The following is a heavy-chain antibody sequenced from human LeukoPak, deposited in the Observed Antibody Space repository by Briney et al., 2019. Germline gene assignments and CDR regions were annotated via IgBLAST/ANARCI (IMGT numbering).Heavy chain of an antibody. CDR1: GGSMSDYY. Sequence: PSETLSLTCTVSGGSMSDYYWSWIRQPPGRGLEWIGYSGNTNYNPSLRSRVIISVDTSKNQFSLKLSPVTTADTAMYYCARRGDGYNFDYWGQGTLVTVSS. CDR2: YSGNT. D-gene: IGHD5-24*01. J-gene: IGHJ4*02. V-gene: IGHV4-59*01. CDR3: ARRGDGYNFDY.